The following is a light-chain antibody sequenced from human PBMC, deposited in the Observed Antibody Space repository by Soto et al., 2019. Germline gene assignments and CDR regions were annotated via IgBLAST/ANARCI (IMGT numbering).Light chain of an antibody. Sequence: EIVMTQSPATLSVSTGERATLSCRASQSVSSNLAWYQQKPGQAPRLLIYGASTRPTGIPARFSGSGSGTEFTLTISSLQSEDFALYYCQQYNNWPPLTFGGGTKVEIK. CDR3: QQYNNWPPLT. V-gene: IGKV3-15*01. CDR1: QSVSSN. J-gene: IGKJ4*01. CDR2: GAS.